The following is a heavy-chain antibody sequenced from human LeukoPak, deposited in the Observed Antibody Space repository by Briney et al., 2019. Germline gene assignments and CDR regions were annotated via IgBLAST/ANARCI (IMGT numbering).Heavy chain of an antibody. D-gene: IGHD3-22*01. CDR2: INHSGST. J-gene: IGHJ4*02. CDR3: ARGPPPYDSMY. V-gene: IGHV4-34*01. CDR1: GGSFSGYY. Sequence: SETLSLTCAVYGGSFSGYYWSWIRQPPGKGLEWIGEINHSGSTNYNPSLKSRVTISVDTSKNQFSLKLSSVTAADTAVYYCARGPPPYDSMYWSQGTLVTVSS.